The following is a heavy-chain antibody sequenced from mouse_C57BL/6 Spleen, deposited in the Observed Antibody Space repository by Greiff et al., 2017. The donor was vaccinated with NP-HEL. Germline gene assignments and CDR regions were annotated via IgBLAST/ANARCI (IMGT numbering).Heavy chain of an antibody. V-gene: IGHV1-53*01. CDR3: ARESYYYGYWYFDV. Sequence: QVQLKQPGTELVKPGASVKLSCKASGYTFTSYWMHWVKQRPGQGLEWIGNINPSNGGTNYNEKFKSKATLTVDKSSSTAYMQLSSLTSEDSAVYYCARESYYYGYWYFDVWGTGTTVTVSS. CDR2: INPSNGGT. J-gene: IGHJ1*03. D-gene: IGHD1-1*01. CDR1: GYTFTSYW.